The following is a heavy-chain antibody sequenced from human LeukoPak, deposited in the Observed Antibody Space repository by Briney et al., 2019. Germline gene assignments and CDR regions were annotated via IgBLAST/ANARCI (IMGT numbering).Heavy chain of an antibody. J-gene: IGHJ4*02. V-gene: IGHV3-21*01. CDR2: ITGDCKYI. CDR3: ARDKDYGFDY. CDR1: GFIFKTYT. Sequence: GGSLRLSCAASGFIFKTYTMTWVRQAPGKGLEWVSSITGDCKYITYADSVEGRFTISRDNAKNSLYLQVNSLRDEDTAVYYCARDKDYGFDYWGQGTLVTVSS. D-gene: IGHD4/OR15-4a*01.